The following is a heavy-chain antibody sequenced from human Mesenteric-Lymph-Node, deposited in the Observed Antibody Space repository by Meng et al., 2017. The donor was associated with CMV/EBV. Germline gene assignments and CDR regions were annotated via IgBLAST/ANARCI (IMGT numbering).Heavy chain of an antibody. Sequence: ASVKVSCKASGYTFTSYYMHWVRQAPGQGLEWMGIINPSGGSTSYAQKLQGRVTMTRDTSTSTVYMELSSLRSEDTAVYYCARDGGKRYDFWSGFNDYWGQGTLVTVSS. D-gene: IGHD3-3*01. CDR2: INPSGGST. J-gene: IGHJ4*02. CDR3: ARDGGKRYDFWSGFNDY. V-gene: IGHV1-46*01. CDR1: GYTFTSYY.